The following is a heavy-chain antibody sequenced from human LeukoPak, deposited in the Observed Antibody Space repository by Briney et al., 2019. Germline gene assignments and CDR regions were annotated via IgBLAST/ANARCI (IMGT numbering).Heavy chain of an antibody. CDR2: IYYSGST. CDR3: ARGRYYYDSSGYYYYHYYYGMDV. CDR1: GGSISSYY. D-gene: IGHD3-22*01. J-gene: IGHJ6*02. V-gene: IGHV4-59*12. Sequence: SETLSLTCTVSGGSISSYYWSWIRQPPGKGLEWIGYIYYSGSTNYNPSLKSQVTISVDTSKNQFSLKLSSVTAADTAVYYCARGRYYYDSSGYYYYHYYYGMDVWGQGTTVTVSS.